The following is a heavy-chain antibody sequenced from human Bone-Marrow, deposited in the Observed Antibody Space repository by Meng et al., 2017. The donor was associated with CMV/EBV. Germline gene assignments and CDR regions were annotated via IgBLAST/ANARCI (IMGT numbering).Heavy chain of an antibody. CDR2: IWYDGSNK. D-gene: IGHD2-8*01. CDR1: GFTFSSYG. V-gene: IGHV3-33*06. CDR3: AKGRKDIVLMVYAPDYGMDV. Sequence: GGSLRLSCAASGFTFSSYGMHWVRQAPGKGLEWVAVIWYDGSNKYYADSVKGRFTISRDNSKNTLYLQMNSLRAEDTAVYYCAKGRKDIVLMVYAPDYGMDVWGQGTTVTVSS. J-gene: IGHJ6*02.